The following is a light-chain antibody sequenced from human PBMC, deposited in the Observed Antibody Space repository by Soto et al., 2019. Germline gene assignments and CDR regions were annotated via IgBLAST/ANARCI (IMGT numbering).Light chain of an antibody. CDR3: QQYHSYPWT. V-gene: IGKV1-5*03. CDR1: QSISSW. J-gene: IGKJ1*01. Sequence: DIQMTPSPSILSASVGDRVTITCRASQSISSWLAWFQQMPGKAPNLLIYKASNLQSGVPSRFSGSGSGTDFTLTITSLQPDDFATYYCQQYHSYPWTFGQGTRVDVK. CDR2: KAS.